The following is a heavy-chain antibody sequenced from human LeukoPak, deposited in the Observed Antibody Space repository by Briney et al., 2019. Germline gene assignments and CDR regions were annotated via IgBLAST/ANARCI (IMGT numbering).Heavy chain of an antibody. V-gene: IGHV1-18*01. Sequence: ASPKVSRKPSRYTLTGDSIRSVRHTPRQGLEWMGWVCAYNGNTNDAQQLQGRVTMTPDTCTSTAYMELRSLRFDDTAVYYCARETRIAVRHCWFDYWGQGTLVTVSS. J-gene: IGHJ4*02. D-gene: IGHD6-6*01. CDR2: VCAYNGNT. CDR3: ARETRIAVRHCWFDY. CDR1: RYTLTGDS.